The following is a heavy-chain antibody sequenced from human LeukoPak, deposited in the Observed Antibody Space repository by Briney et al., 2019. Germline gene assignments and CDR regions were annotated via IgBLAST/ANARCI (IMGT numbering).Heavy chain of an antibody. V-gene: IGHV1-58*01. CDR1: GLTFTSYA. CDR3: AEEDFDP. Sequence: ASVKVTCKASGLTFTSYAVQWVRQARGQRLEWIGWIVVGSGNTNYAQKFQERLTITRDISTSTAYMELSSLRSEDTAVYYCAEEDFDPWGQGTLVTVSS. CDR2: IVVGSGNT. J-gene: IGHJ5*02.